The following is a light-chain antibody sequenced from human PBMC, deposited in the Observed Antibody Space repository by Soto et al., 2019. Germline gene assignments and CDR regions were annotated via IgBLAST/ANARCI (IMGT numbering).Light chain of an antibody. CDR2: EVS. CDR3: SSYAGSNSLV. J-gene: IGLJ2*01. CDR1: SSEVGGYNY. V-gene: IGLV2-8*01. Sequence: QSVLTQPPSASGSPGQSVTISCTGTSSEVGGYNYVSWFPQHPGKAPKVIIYEVSKRPSGVPDRFSGSNSGNTESLTVSGRQAEDGADYYCSSYAGSNSLVFGGGTHLTVL.